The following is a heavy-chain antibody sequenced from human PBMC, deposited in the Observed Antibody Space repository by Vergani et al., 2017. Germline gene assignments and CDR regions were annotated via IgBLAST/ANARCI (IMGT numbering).Heavy chain of an antibody. D-gene: IGHD5-24*01. CDR3: AHSLKMATIMFDY. J-gene: IGHJ4*02. Sequence: QVTLRESGPALVKPTQTLTLTCTFSGFSLSTSGMCVSWIRQPPGKALEWLARIDWDDDKYYSTSLKTRITISKDTSKNQVVLTMTNMDPVDTATYYCAHSLKMATIMFDYWGQGTLVTVSA. CDR1: GFSLSTSGMC. CDR2: IDWDDDK. V-gene: IGHV2-70*15.